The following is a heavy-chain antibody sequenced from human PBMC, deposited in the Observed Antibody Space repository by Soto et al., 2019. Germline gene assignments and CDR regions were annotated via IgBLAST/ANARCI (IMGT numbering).Heavy chain of an antibody. CDR1: GYTCSSHG. Sequence: EASVKVSCKTSGYTCSSHGIACVRQVPGQGLEWMGWISGYNGNTNYAQKVQGRVTLTTDTATTTAYMDLTALRSEDTAVYYCARTRWQSDYMEGFDFWGQGTLVTVSS. D-gene: IGHD2-2*02. V-gene: IGHV1-18*04. J-gene: IGHJ4*02. CDR3: ARTRWQSDYMEGFDF. CDR2: ISGYNGNT.